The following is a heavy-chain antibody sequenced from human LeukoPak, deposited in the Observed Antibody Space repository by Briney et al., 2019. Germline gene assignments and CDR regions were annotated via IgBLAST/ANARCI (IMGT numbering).Heavy chain of an antibody. D-gene: IGHD2-2*01. J-gene: IGHJ6*03. CDR3: ARDDAPPGDPRVVVPAAIPYYYYYMDV. CDR1: GFTFSSYS. CDR2: ISSSSSYI. Sequence: PGGSLRLSCAASGFTFSSYSMNWVRQAPGKGLEWVSSISSSSSYIYYADSVKGRFTISRDNAKNSLYLQMNSLRAEDTAVYYCARDDAPPGDPRVVVPAAIPYYYYYMDVWGKGTTVTVSS. V-gene: IGHV3-21*01.